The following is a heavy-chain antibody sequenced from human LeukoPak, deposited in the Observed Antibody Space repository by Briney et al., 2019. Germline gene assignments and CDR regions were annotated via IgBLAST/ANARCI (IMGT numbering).Heavy chain of an antibody. CDR1: GYTFISYY. CDR2: INPSGGST. Sequence: GASVKVSCKASGYTFISYYMHWVRQAPGQRLEWMGIINPSGGSTSYAQKFQGRVTMTRDTSTSTVYMELSSLSSDDTAVYYCARGVDCRSTSCYPNYYYMDVWGKGTTVIVSS. V-gene: IGHV1-46*01. J-gene: IGHJ6*03. CDR3: ARGVDCRSTSCYPNYYYMDV. D-gene: IGHD2-2*01.